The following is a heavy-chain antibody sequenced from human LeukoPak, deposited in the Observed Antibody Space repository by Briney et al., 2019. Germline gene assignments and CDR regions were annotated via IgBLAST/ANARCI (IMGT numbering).Heavy chain of an antibody. V-gene: IGHV3-11*05. Sequence: GGSLRLSCAPPVFTFIDYYMSWSRDGPGKGLGWGSYIRITSRYTNYADSVKGRFTVSTDKDKNQLTLQMNNLTAWDTTAQSCARVALYGSWSLDAFDSWGQGTMVTVSS. D-gene: IGHD3-10*01. J-gene: IGHJ3*02. CDR3: ARVALYGSWSLDAFDS. CDR1: VFTFIDYY. CDR2: IRITSRYT.